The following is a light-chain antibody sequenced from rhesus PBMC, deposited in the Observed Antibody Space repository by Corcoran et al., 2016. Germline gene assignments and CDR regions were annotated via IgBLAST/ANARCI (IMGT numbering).Light chain of an antibody. Sequence: DIQMTQSPSSLSASVGDTVTITCRASQSVSSWLAWYQQKPGKAHKPLIYKASSLQSGVPSRCSGSGSGTDFTLTISSLQSEDFATYYCQQYTISPCTFGQGTKVDIK. CDR2: KAS. CDR3: QQYTISPCT. V-gene: IGKV1-22*01. CDR1: QSVSSW. J-gene: IGKJ2*01.